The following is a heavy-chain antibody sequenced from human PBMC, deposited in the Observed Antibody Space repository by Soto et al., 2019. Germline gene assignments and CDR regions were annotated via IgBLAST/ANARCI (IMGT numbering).Heavy chain of an antibody. J-gene: IGHJ4*02. CDR3: ARGSLGELSLVDRPSVYFDY. V-gene: IGHV4-59*01. D-gene: IGHD3-16*02. Sequence: SETLSLTCTVSGGSISSYYWSWIRQPPGKGLEWIGYIYYSGSTNYNPSLKSRVTISVDTSKNQFSLKLSSVTAADTAVYYCARGSLGELSLVDRPSVYFDYWGQGTLVTVSS. CDR1: GGSISSYY. CDR2: IYYSGST.